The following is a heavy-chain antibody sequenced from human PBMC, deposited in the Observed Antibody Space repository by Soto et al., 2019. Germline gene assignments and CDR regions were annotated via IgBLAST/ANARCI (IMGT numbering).Heavy chain of an antibody. J-gene: IGHJ4*02. Sequence: GGSLRLSCAASGFTFSSYAMSWVRQAPGKGLEWVSAISGSGGSTYYADSVKGRFTISRDNSKNTLYLQMNSLRAEDTAVYYCAYHARYCSGGSCYSYFDYWGQGTLVTVSS. CDR2: ISGSGGST. CDR1: GFTFSSYA. V-gene: IGHV3-23*01. CDR3: AYHARYCSGGSCYSYFDY. D-gene: IGHD2-15*01.